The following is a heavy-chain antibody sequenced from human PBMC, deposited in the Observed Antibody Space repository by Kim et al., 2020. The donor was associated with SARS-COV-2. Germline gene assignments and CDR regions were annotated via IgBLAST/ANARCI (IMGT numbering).Heavy chain of an antibody. J-gene: IGHJ6*02. D-gene: IGHD3-10*01. Sequence: GGSLRLSCAASGFTFSSYGMHWVRQAPGKGLEWVAVIWYDGSNKYYADSVKGRFTISRDNSKNTLYLQMNSLRAADTAVYYCARDHQSITMVRGVIIKSGMDVWGQGTTVTVAS. CDR1: GFTFSSYG. CDR3: ARDHQSITMVRGVIIKSGMDV. CDR2: IWYDGSNK. V-gene: IGHV3-33*01.